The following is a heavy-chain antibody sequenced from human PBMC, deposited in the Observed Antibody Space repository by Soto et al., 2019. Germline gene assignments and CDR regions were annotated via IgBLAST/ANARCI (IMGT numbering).Heavy chain of an antibody. D-gene: IGHD5-12*01. CDR3: ARLSEMATIPYYYGMDV. CDR1: GYSFTSYW. CDR2: IYPGDSDT. V-gene: IGHV5-51*01. Sequence: GESLKISCKGSGYSFTSYWIGWVRQMPGKGLEWMGIIYPGDSDTRYSPPFQGQVTISADKSISTAYLQWSSLKASDTAMYYCARLSEMATIPYYYGMDVWGQGTTVTVSS. J-gene: IGHJ6*02.